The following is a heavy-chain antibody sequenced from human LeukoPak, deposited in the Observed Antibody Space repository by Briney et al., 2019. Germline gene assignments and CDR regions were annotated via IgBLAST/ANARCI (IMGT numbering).Heavy chain of an antibody. V-gene: IGHV4-39*07. CDR1: GGSISSSSYY. Sequence: SETLSLTCTVSGGSISSSSYYWGWIRQPPGKGLEWIGYIYHSGSTYYNPSLQSRVNISVDRSKNQFSLRLSSVTAADTAVFYCARVNGGYFDHWGQGTLATVSS. CDR3: ARVNGGYFDH. J-gene: IGHJ4*02. CDR2: IYHSGST. D-gene: IGHD3-10*01.